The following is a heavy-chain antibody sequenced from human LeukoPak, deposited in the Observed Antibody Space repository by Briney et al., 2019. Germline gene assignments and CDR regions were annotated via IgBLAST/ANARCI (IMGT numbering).Heavy chain of an antibody. CDR3: ARFEMGADYYYMDV. CDR1: GFTFSSYS. D-gene: IGHD3-16*01. J-gene: IGHJ6*03. V-gene: IGHV3-21*01. Sequence: GGSLRLSCAAYGFTFSSYSMNWVRQAPGKGLEWVSSISSSSSYIYYGDSVKGRFTISRHNAKNSLYLQMNSLRAEDTAVYYCARFEMGADYYYMDVWGKGTTVTVSS. CDR2: ISSSSSYI.